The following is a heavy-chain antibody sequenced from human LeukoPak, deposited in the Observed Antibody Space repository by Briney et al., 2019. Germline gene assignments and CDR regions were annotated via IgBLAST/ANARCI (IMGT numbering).Heavy chain of an antibody. CDR1: GYSISSGYY. V-gene: IGHV4-38-2*02. CDR3: AREGRKNIAIGVD. D-gene: IGHD3-16*02. Sequence: KTSETLSLTCTVSGYSISSGYYWGWFRQTPGKGLEWIASISHSGSPYHNPSLKSRVTISEDLSRNLFSLTLNSVTAADAAVYYCAREGRKNIAIGVDWGQGALVTVSS. J-gene: IGHJ4*02. CDR2: ISHSGSP.